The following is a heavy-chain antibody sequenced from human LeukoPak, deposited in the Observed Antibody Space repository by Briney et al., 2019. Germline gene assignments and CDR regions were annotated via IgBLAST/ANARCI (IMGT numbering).Heavy chain of an antibody. J-gene: IGHJ6*02. V-gene: IGHV4-59*08. D-gene: IGHD3-10*01. Sequence: KPSETLSLTCTVSGGSISSYYWSWIRQPPGKGLEWIGYIYYSGSTNYNPSLKSRVTISVDTSKNQFSLKLSSVTAADTAVYYCARLSMVRGVIRLYGMDVWGQGTTVTVSS. CDR3: ARLSMVRGVIRLYGMDV. CDR1: GGSISSYY. CDR2: IYYSGST.